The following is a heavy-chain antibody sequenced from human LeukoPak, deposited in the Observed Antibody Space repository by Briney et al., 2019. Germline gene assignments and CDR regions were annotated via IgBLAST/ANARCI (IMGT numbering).Heavy chain of an antibody. CDR1: GFTFSSYS. CDR2: ISSSSSTI. J-gene: IGHJ3*02. Sequence: GGSLRLSCAASGFTFSSYSMNWVRQAPGKGLEWVSYISSSSSTIYYADSVKGRFTVSRDNAKNSLYLQMNSLRAEDTAVYYCARHGVEDGYNSGDAFDIWGQGTMVTVSS. D-gene: IGHD5-24*01. V-gene: IGHV3-48*04. CDR3: ARHGVEDGYNSGDAFDI.